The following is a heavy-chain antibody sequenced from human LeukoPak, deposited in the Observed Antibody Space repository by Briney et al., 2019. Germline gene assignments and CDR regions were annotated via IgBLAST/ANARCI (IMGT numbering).Heavy chain of an antibody. V-gene: IGHV4-31*02. CDR3: ARVETDYGDYASPLYYFDY. D-gene: IGHD4-17*01. CDR2: IYYSGST. Sequence: LRLSCAASGFTFSSYAMSWIRQHPGKGLEWIGYIYYSGSTYYNPSLKSRVTISVDTSKNQFSLKLSSVTAADTAVYYCARVETDYGDYASPLYYFDYWGQGTLVTVSS. CDR1: GFTFSSYA. J-gene: IGHJ4*02.